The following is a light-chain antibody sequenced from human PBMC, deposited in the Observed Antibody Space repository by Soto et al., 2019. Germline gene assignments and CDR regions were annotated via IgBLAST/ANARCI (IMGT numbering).Light chain of an antibody. Sequence: IALTQSPGTLSFSPLDRAKLYCSPSQNVGSNYFAWYQQKPGQAPRLLFYGPSRRATGIPARFIGSGSGTDFTLTINGLEPDDFAIYYCQQCDVSPWSFGQGTKVDI. J-gene: IGKJ1*01. CDR2: GPS. CDR1: QNVGSNY. V-gene: IGKV3-20*01. CDR3: QQCDVSPWS.